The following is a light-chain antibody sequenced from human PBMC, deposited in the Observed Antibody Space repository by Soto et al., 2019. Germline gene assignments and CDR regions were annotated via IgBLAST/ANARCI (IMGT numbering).Light chain of an antibody. V-gene: IGKV1-39*01. CDR2: AAS. J-gene: IGKJ1*01. CDR1: QSISSY. CDR3: QQSYSTPPWT. Sequence: DIQMTQSPSSLSASVGDRVTITCRASQSISSYLNWYQQKPGKAPKLLIYAASSLQSGVPSRCSGSGSGTDFPLTISSLQPEDFATYYCQQSYSTPPWTFGQGTKVEIK.